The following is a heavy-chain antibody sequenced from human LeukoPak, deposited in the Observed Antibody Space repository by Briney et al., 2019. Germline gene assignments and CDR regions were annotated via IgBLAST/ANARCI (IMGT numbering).Heavy chain of an antibody. V-gene: IGHV1-8*01. J-gene: IGHJ5*02. Sequence: GASVKVSCKASGYTFTSYDINWVRQATGQGLEWMGWMNPNSGNTGYAQKFQGRVTMTRNTSISTAYMELCSLRSEDTAVYYCASYSSGWYGDNWFDPWGQGTLVTVSS. CDR1: GYTFTSYD. CDR2: MNPNSGNT. CDR3: ASYSSGWYGDNWFDP. D-gene: IGHD6-19*01.